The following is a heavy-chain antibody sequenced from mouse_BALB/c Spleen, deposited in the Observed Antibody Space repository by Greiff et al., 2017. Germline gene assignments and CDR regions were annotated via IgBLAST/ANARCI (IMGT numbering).Heavy chain of an antibody. Sequence: VQLQQSGAELVRSGASVKLSCTASGFNIKDYYMHWVKQRPEQGLEWIGWIDPENGDTEYAPKFQGKATMTADTSSNTAYLQLSSLTSEDTAVYYCTRDWGHAMDYWGQGTSVTVSS. CDR2: IDPENGDT. CDR3: TRDWGHAMDY. CDR1: GFNIKDYY. V-gene: IGHV14-4*02. J-gene: IGHJ4*01.